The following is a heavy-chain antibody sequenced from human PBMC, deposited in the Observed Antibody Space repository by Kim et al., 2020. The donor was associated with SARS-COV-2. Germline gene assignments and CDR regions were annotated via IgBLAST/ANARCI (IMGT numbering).Heavy chain of an antibody. Sequence: GGSLRLSCAASGFTFSSYSMNWVRQAPGKGLEWVSSISSSSSDIYYADSVKGRFTISRDNAKNSLYLQMNSLRAEDTAGYYCASADYGDDNWFDPWGQGTLVTVSS. CDR2: ISSSSSDI. V-gene: IGHV3-21*01. CDR3: ASADYGDDNWFDP. J-gene: IGHJ5*02. D-gene: IGHD4-17*01. CDR1: GFTFSSYS.